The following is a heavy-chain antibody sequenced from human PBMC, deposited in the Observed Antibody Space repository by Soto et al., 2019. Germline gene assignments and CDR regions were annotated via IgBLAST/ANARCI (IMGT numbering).Heavy chain of an antibody. CDR1: GFTFDYYA. J-gene: IGHJ4*02. Sequence: GGSLRLSCAASGFTFDYYAMHWVRQAPGKGLEWVSGISWNSGSIGYADSVKGRFTISRDNAKNSLYLQMNSLRAEDTALYYCAKETGYRDHLGNPFDYWGQGTLVTVSS. D-gene: IGHD3-9*01. V-gene: IGHV3-9*01. CDR2: ISWNSGSI. CDR3: AKETGYRDHLGNPFDY.